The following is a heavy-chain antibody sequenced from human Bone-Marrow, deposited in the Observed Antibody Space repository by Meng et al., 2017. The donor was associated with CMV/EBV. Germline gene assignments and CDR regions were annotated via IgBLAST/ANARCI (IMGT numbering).Heavy chain of an antibody. J-gene: IGHJ4*02. V-gene: IGHV1-18*01. CDR1: GYTFSSYG. D-gene: IGHD5-12*01. CDR3: ARGGFLGYSGYDFDY. CDR2: ISAYNGNT. Sequence: ASVKVSCKASGYTFSSYGISWVRQAPGQGLEWMGWISAYNGNTNYAQKLQGRVIMTTDTSKSTAYMELRSLRSDDTAVYYCARGGFLGYSGYDFDYWGQGTLVTVSS.